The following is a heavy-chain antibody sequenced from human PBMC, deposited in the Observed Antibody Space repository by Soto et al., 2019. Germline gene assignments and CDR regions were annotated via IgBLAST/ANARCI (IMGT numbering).Heavy chain of an antibody. D-gene: IGHD1-1*01. J-gene: IGHJ3*02. CDR3: ARGGWNNAFDI. CDR2: IGTAGDT. Sequence: GGSLRLSCAASGFTFSSYDMHWVRQATGKGLEWVSAIGTAGDTYYPGSVKGRFTISRENAKNSLYLQMNSLRAGDTAVYYWARGGWNNAFDIWGQGTMVTVSS. CDR1: GFTFSSYD. V-gene: IGHV3-13*01.